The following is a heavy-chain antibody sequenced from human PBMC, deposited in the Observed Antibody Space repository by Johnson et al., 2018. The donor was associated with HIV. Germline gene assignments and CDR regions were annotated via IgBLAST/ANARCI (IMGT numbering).Heavy chain of an antibody. CDR1: GFTFSSYW. Sequence: VQLVESGGGLVQPGGSLRLSCAASGFTFSSYWMHWVRQAPGKGLVWVSGIHWNGGSTGYADSVKGRFTISRDNAKNSLYLQMNSLRAEDTALYYCARADTAMVRGAFDIWGQGTMVTVSS. CDR2: IHWNGGST. J-gene: IGHJ3*02. CDR3: ARADTAMVRGAFDI. D-gene: IGHD5-18*01. V-gene: IGHV3-20*04.